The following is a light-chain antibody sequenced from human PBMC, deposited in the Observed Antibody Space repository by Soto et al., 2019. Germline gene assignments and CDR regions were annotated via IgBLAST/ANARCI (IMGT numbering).Light chain of an antibody. J-gene: IGLJ1*01. Sequence: QSVLTQPPSVSAAPGQKVTISCSGSTSNIGNDFVSWYQHLPGSAPTLVIFDNSKSPSGIPDRRSAAKSGTSATLGITGRQTGDEADYYCGTWDSSLGAYVFGTGTKLTVL. CDR2: DNS. V-gene: IGLV1-51*01. CDR1: TSNIGNDF. CDR3: GTWDSSLGAYV.